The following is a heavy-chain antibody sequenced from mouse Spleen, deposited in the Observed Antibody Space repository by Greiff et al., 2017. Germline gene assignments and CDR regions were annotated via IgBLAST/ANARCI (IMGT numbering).Heavy chain of an antibody. CDR2: ISSGGGNT. Sequence: EVKLVESGGGLVKLGGSLKLSCAASGFTFSSYAMSWVRQTPEKRLEWVATISSGGGNTYYPDSVKGRVTISRDNAKNTLYLQMSSLKSEDTAMYYCARHDPGTRDFGFAYWGQGTLVTVSA. CDR1: GFTFSSYA. J-gene: IGHJ3*01. D-gene: IGHD4-1*01. V-gene: IGHV5-9*04. CDR3: ARHDPGTRDFGFAY.